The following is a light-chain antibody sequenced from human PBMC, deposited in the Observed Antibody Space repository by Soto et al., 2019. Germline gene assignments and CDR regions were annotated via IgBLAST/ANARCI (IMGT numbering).Light chain of an antibody. J-gene: IGKJ1*01. Sequence: DIQMTQSPSSLSASVGDRVTITCRASQSISSYLNWYQQKPGKAPKLLIYAASSLQSGVPSRFSGSGSWTHFTLTISSLQPEDFATYYCQQSYSTPRTFGQGTKVEIK. CDR3: QQSYSTPRT. V-gene: IGKV1-39*01. CDR1: QSISSY. CDR2: AAS.